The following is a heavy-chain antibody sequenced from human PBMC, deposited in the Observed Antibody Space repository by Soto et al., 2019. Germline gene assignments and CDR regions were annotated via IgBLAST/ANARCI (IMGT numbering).Heavy chain of an antibody. CDR1: GFTFSSYA. CDR2: ISGSGGST. J-gene: IGHJ4*02. CDR3: AKDPPPNEGVAYCGGDCYSDY. Sequence: LRLSCAASGFTFSSYAMSWVRQAPGKGLEWVSAISGSGGSTYYADSVKGRFTISRDNSKNTLYLQMNSLRAEDTAVYYCAKDPPPNEGVAYCGGDCYSDYWGQGTLVTVSS. V-gene: IGHV3-23*01. D-gene: IGHD2-21*02.